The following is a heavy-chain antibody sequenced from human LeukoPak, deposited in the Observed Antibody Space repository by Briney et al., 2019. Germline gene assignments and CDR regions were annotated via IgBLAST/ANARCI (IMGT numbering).Heavy chain of an antibody. Sequence: SGGSLRLSCAASGFTFSSYGMHWVRQAPGKGLEWVAVTWYDGSNKYYADSVKGRFTISRDNSKNTLYLQMNSLRAEDTAVYYCARGGNKVATIPPQRNWFDPWGQGTLVTVSS. V-gene: IGHV3-33*01. J-gene: IGHJ5*02. CDR3: ARGGNKVATIPPQRNWFDP. CDR2: TWYDGSNK. D-gene: IGHD5-12*01. CDR1: GFTFSSYG.